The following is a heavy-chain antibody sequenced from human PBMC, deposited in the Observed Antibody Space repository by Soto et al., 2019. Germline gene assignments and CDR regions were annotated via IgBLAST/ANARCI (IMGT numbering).Heavy chain of an antibody. J-gene: IGHJ6*02. Sequence: SETLSLTCTVSGGSISSGDYYWSWIRQPPGKGLEWIGYIYYSGSTYYNPSLKSRVTISVDTSKNQFSLKLSSVTAADTAVYYCARQSGSSAYYYYYGMDVWGQGTTVTVSS. CDR1: GGSISSGDYY. CDR3: ARQSGSSAYYYYYGMDV. V-gene: IGHV4-30-4*01. D-gene: IGHD3-10*01. CDR2: IYYSGST.